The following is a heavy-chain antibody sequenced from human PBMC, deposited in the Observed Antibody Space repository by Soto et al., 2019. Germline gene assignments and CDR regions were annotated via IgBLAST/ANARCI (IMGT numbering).Heavy chain of an antibody. J-gene: IGHJ5*02. CDR2: ISWNSGSI. Sequence: GGSLRLSCAASGGFTFSGYAMSWVRQAPGKGLEWVSGISWNSGSIGYADSVKGRFTISRDNAKNSLYLQMNSLRAEDTALYYCAKSSSGYYYANWFDPWGQGTLVTVSS. CDR1: GGFTFSGYA. D-gene: IGHD3-22*01. CDR3: AKSSSGYYYANWFDP. V-gene: IGHV3-9*01.